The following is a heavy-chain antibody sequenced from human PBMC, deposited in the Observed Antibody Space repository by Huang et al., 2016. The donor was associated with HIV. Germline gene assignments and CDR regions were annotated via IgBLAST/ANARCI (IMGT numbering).Heavy chain of an antibody. J-gene: IGHJ5*02. D-gene: IGHD6-13*01. V-gene: IGHV4-39*01. CDR3: AGQGRIVGIPAAPLRFDP. CDR2: IYYSGTT. Sequence: QLQLQESGPGLVKPSETLSLTCSVSGGSISSSSYYWGWIRQPPGKGLEWIGSIYYSGTTYYNPSLKRRVTIAGDTSKNQFSLKLSSVTAADTAVYYCAGQGRIVGIPAAPLRFDPWGQGTLVSVSS. CDR1: GGSISSSSYY.